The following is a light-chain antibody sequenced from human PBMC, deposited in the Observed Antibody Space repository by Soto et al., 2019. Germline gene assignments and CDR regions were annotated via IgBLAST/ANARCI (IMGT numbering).Light chain of an antibody. V-gene: IGKV3-15*01. Sequence: EIVMTQSPATLSVSPGERATLSCRASQSVSNNYLAWYQQRPGQAPRLLIYDTSSRATGVPARFSGSGSGTEFTLTISSMKAEDFAVYYCQQYNDRPPLTFGGGTKVDI. CDR3: QQYNDRPPLT. CDR2: DTS. J-gene: IGKJ4*01. CDR1: QSVSNN.